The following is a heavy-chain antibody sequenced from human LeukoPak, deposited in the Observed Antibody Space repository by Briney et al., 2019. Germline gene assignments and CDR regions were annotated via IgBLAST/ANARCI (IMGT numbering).Heavy chain of an antibody. CDR3: AKDSCYSSSCLADY. D-gene: IGHD6-13*01. CDR2: ISWNSGSI. Sequence: GGSLRLSCAASGFTFSSYWMHWVRQAPGRGLESVSGISWNSGSIGYADSVKGRFTISRDNAKNSLYLQMNSLGAEDTALYYCAKDSCYSSSCLADYWGQGTLVTVSS. J-gene: IGHJ4*02. CDR1: GFTFSSYW. V-gene: IGHV3-9*01.